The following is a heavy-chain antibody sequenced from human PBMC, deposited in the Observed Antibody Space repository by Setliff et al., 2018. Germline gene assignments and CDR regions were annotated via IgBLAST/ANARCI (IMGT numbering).Heavy chain of an antibody. V-gene: IGHV1-18*01. CDR3: ARGSAKMVALPTANYFDP. J-gene: IGHJ5*02. CDR1: GFGFTTFG. D-gene: IGHD2-2*01. CDR2: ISPYSGNT. Sequence: ASVKVSCKTSGFGFTTFGFSWVRQAPGQGLEWLGSISPYSGNTNYPQWLQDRVTMTTDTSTSTAYMELRSLTSADTAVYYCARGSAKMVALPTANYFDPWGQGTPVTVSS.